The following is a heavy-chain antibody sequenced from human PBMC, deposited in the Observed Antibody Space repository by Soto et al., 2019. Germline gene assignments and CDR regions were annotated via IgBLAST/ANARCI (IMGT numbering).Heavy chain of an antibody. D-gene: IGHD5-12*01. CDR1: GDSVSSNSAA. Sequence: SQTLSLTCTISGDSVSSNSAAWSWIRQSPSRGLEWLGRTYYRSKWYNNYAVSVKSRITINPDTSKNQFSLQLNSVTPGDTAVYYCARDRLGDGYNDYWGQGTLVTVSS. CDR2: TYYRSKWYN. J-gene: IGHJ4*02. CDR3: ARDRLGDGYNDY. V-gene: IGHV6-1*01.